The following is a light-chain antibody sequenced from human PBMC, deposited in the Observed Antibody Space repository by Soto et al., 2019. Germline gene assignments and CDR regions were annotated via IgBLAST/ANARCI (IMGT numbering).Light chain of an antibody. CDR1: QSVSSN. CDR3: QQYNNWPPYT. CDR2: CAS. J-gene: IGKJ2*01. Sequence: EIVMTQSPATLSVSPGERATLSCRASQSVSSNLAWYQQKPGHAPRLLIYCASTSATGIPARFSGSGCGTEFTLTLSSLKSEDFALYYCQQYNNWPPYTFGQGTKLEIK. V-gene: IGKV3-15*01.